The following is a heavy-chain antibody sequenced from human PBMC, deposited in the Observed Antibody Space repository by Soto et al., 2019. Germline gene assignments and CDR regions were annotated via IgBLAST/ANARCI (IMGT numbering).Heavy chain of an antibody. D-gene: IGHD6-13*01. CDR1: GGSISFYN. CDR2: IYHSGRT. V-gene: IGHV4-59*01. J-gene: IGHJ3*02. Sequence: QVQLQESGPGLVKPSETLSLTCSVSGGSISFYNWNWIRQSPGKGLEWIGYIYHSGRTNYNPSLKSRVTISVDTSKNQFSLQLSSVTAADTAVYYCVKGDSTTHGDSFDIWGQGTMVTVSP. CDR3: VKGDSTTHGDSFDI.